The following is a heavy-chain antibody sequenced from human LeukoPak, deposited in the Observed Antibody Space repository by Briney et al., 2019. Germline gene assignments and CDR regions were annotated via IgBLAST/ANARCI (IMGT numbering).Heavy chain of an antibody. V-gene: IGHV3-21*01. J-gene: IGHJ4*02. CDR2: ISSSSSYI. CDR1: GFTFSSYS. D-gene: IGHD3-22*01. CDR3: ASSRQRYNYYEDY. Sequence: GGSLRLSCAASGFTFSSYSMNWVRQAPGKGLEWVSSISSSSSYIYYADSVKGRFTISRDNAKNSLYLQMNSLRAEDTAVYYCASSRQRYNYYEDYWGQGTLVTVSS.